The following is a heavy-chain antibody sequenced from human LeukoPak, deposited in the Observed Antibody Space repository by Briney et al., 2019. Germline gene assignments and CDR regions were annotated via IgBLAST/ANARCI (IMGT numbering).Heavy chain of an antibody. D-gene: IGHD6-13*01. CDR2: ISDNGGST. CDR3: VKGAPTGLYYFDY. CDR1: GFTFSSCG. V-gene: IGHV3-64D*09. J-gene: IGHJ4*02. Sequence: PGGSLRHSCSASGFTFSSCGMYWVRQAPGKGLEYVSAISDNGGSTKYADSVKGRFTISRDNSKNTLYLQMSSLRTEDTAVYYCVKGAPTGLYYFDYWGQGTLVTVSS.